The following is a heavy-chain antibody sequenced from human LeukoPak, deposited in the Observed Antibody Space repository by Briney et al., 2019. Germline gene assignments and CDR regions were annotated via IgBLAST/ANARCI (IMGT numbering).Heavy chain of an antibody. D-gene: IGHD3-22*01. CDR1: GYTLTELS. V-gene: IGHV1-24*01. CDR2: FDPEDGET. Sequence: ASVKVSCKVSGYTLTELSMHWVRQAPGKGLEWMGGFDPEDGETIYAQKFQGRVTMTEDTSTDTAYMELSSLRSEDTAVYYCATGPYDSSGYLLDYWGQGTLVTVSS. CDR3: ATGPYDSSGYLLDY. J-gene: IGHJ4*02.